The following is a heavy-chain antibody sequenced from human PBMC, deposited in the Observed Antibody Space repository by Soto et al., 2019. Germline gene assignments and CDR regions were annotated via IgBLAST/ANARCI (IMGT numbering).Heavy chain of an antibody. Sequence: ASVKVSCKASRYTFTSYYIHWVRQAPGEGLEWMGIINPSGGSTSYAQKFQGRVTMTRDTSTSTVYMELSSLRSEDTAVYYCARDPGQYRGSYSGMDVWGPGPPLTLSS. V-gene: IGHV1-46*01. CDR2: INPSGGST. CDR3: ARDPGQYRGSYSGMDV. D-gene: IGHD1-26*01. CDR1: RYTFTSYY. J-gene: IGHJ6*02.